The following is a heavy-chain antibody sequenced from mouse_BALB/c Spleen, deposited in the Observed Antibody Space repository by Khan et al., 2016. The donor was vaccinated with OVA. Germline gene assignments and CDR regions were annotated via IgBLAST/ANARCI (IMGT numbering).Heavy chain of an antibody. Sequence: EVKLEVSGPGLVKPSQSLSLTCTVTGYSITSGYGWNWIRQFLGNKLEWMGYISYSGSTNYNPSLKSRISITRDTSKNQFFLQLNSVTTEDTATYYCARTARIKYWGQGTTLTVSS. CDR1: GYSITSGYG. CDR3: ARTARIKY. J-gene: IGHJ2*01. V-gene: IGHV3-2*02. D-gene: IGHD1-2*01. CDR2: ISYSGST.